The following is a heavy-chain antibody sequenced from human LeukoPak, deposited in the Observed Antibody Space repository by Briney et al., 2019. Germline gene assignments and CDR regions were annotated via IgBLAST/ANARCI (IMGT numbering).Heavy chain of an antibody. J-gene: IGHJ4*02. CDR1: GGSVSSGSYY. D-gene: IGHD6-13*01. CDR2: IYYSGST. V-gene: IGHV4-61*01. Sequence: SETLSLTCTVSGGSVSSGSYYWSWIRQPPGKGLEWIGYIYYSGSTNYNPSLKSRVTISVDTSKNQFSLKLSSVTAADTAVYYCARSGIAAHFDYWGQGTLVAVSS. CDR3: ARSGIAAHFDY.